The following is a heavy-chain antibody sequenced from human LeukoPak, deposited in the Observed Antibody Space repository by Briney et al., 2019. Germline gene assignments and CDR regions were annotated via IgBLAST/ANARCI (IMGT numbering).Heavy chain of an antibody. CDR3: ARLGVTIFGVVYNWFDP. V-gene: IGHV4-34*01. Sequence: SETLSLTCAVYGGSFSGYYWSWIRQPAGKGLEWNGEINHSGSTNYNPSLKSRVTISVDTSKNQFSLKLSSVTAADTAVYYCARLGVTIFGVVYNWFDPWGQGTLVTVSS. CDR2: INHSGST. J-gene: IGHJ5*02. D-gene: IGHD3-3*01. CDR1: GGSFSGYY.